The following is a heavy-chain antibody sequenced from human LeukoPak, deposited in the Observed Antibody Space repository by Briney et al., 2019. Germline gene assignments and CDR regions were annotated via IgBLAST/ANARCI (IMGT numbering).Heavy chain of an antibody. D-gene: IGHD5-12*01. CDR1: GGSFSGYY. CDR3: ALVGGYSGFAFDY. J-gene: IGHJ4*02. Sequence: SETLSLTCAVHGGSFSGYYWSWIRQPPGKGLEWIGEINHSGSTNYNPSLKSRVTISVDTSKNQFSLKLRSVTAADTAVYYCALVGGYSGFAFDYWGQGTLVTVSS. V-gene: IGHV4-34*01. CDR2: INHSGST.